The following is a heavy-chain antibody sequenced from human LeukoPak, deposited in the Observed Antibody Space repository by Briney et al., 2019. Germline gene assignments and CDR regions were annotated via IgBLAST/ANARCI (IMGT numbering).Heavy chain of an antibody. D-gene: IGHD2-2*01. V-gene: IGHV3-48*02. J-gene: IGHJ4*02. CDR2: ISGGSDTI. Sequence: PGGSLRLSCAASGFTFSPYPMNWVRQAPGKGLEWVSYISGGSDTIHYADSVKGRFTISRDNAKNTLHLQMNSLRDDDTAVYFCVRGTSYWYGVDYWGRGTLVTVSS. CDR3: VRGTSYWYGVDY. CDR1: GFTFSPYP.